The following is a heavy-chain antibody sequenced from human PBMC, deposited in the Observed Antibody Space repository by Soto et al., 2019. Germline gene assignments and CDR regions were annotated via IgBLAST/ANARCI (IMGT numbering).Heavy chain of an antibody. CDR1: GFTFSSYG. CDR2: IWYDGSNK. J-gene: IGHJ4*02. Sequence: QVQLVESGGGVVQPGRSLRLSCAASGFTFSSYGMHWVRQAPGKGLECVAVIWYDGSNKYYADSVKGRFTISRDNSKNTLYLQMNSLRAEDTAVYYCARDGITPLTGYSSGWYLGYWGQGTLVTVSS. D-gene: IGHD6-19*01. CDR3: ARDGITPLTGYSSGWYLGY. V-gene: IGHV3-33*01.